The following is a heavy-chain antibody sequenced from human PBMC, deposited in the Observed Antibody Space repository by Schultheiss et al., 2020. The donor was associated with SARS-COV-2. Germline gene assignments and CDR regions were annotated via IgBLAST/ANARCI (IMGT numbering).Heavy chain of an antibody. CDR2: IYYSGST. J-gene: IGHJ6*04. D-gene: IGHD2-2*01. CDR1: GGSISSYY. Sequence: SETLSLTCTVSGGSISSYYWSWIRQPPGKGLEWIGYIYYSGSTNYNPSLKSRVTISVDTSKNQFSLKLSSVTAADTAVYYCASTLGPYCSSTSCYDRGDVWGKGTTVTVSS. V-gene: IGHV4-59*08. CDR3: ASTLGPYCSSTSCYDRGDV.